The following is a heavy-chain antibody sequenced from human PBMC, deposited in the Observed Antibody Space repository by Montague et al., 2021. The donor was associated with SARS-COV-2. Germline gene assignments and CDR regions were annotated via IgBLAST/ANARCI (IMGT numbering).Heavy chain of an antibody. D-gene: IGHD1-20*01. CDR2: VSYSGRT. Sequence: SETLSLTCSASGGTAITDTHYWGWVRHSPGKGLEWLGSVSYSGRTYYTPSVKSRVAVSLDTSRTQCSLRLNSPTAADAAVYSGVSDSRLNCFYYWGRGILVAVSS. J-gene: IGHJ4*02. V-gene: IGHV4-39*07. CDR3: VSDSRLNCFYY. CDR1: GGTAITDTHY.